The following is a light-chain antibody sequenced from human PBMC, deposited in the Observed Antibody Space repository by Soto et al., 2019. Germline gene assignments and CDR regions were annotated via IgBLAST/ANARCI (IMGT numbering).Light chain of an antibody. J-gene: IGLJ2*01. CDR2: DNN. CDR3: GTWEGYLSGVV. Sequence: QSVLTQPPSVSAAPGQKVTISCSNIGNNYVSWYQQLPGTAPKLLIYDNNKRPSGISDRFSGSRSGTSATLGITGLQTGDEADYYCGTWEGYLSGVVFGGGTKLTVL. CDR1: NIGNNY. V-gene: IGLV1-51*01.